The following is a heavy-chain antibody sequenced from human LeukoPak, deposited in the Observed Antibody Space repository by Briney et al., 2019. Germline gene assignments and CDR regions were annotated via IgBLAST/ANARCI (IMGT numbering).Heavy chain of an antibody. Sequence: PGGSLRLSCASTGFTFSSHGMSWVRQAPGNGLEWVANIKQDGSEKYYVDSVKGRLTISRDNAKNSLYLQMKSLRAEDTAVYYCARERALGWFDPWGQGTLVTVSS. V-gene: IGHV3-7*01. CDR3: ARERALGWFDP. J-gene: IGHJ5*02. D-gene: IGHD3-3*02. CDR2: IKQDGSEK. CDR1: GFTFSSHG.